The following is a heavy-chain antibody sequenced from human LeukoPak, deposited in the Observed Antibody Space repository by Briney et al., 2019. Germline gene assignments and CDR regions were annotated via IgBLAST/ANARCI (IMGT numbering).Heavy chain of an antibody. V-gene: IGHV4-4*07. Sequence: SETLSLTCSVPGVSISHYYWTWIRQPAGKGLEWIGRFYASGTMIYNPSLKSRVAMSADTSKNQFSLMVTSVTAADTAVYYCARGSYGYIDYWGQGILVTVSS. CDR3: ARGSYGYIDY. CDR1: GVSISHYY. J-gene: IGHJ4*02. CDR2: FYASGTM. D-gene: IGHD3-16*01.